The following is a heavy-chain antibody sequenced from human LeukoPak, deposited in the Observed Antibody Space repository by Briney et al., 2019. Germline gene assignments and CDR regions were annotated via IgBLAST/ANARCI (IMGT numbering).Heavy chain of an antibody. V-gene: IGHV4-59*01. D-gene: IGHD6-13*01. Sequence: SETLSLTCTVSGGSISSYYWSWIRQPPGKGLEWIGYIFYSGSTNYNPSLKSRVTISVDTSKNQFSLKLCSVTAADTAVYYCARVYYSNSYDYWYFDLWGRGTLVTVSS. CDR2: IFYSGST. CDR3: ARVYYSNSYDYWYFDL. J-gene: IGHJ2*01. CDR1: GGSISSYY.